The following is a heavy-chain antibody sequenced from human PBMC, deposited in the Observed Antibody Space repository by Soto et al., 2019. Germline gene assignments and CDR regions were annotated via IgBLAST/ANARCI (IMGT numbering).Heavy chain of an antibody. V-gene: IGHV2-5*02. CDR1: GFSLNTNGVS. J-gene: IGHJ4*02. Sequence: QITLKESGPTLVKPTQTLTLTCTFSGFSLNTNGVSVAWIRQPPGKALEWLALIYWDDDKRYSPSLKSRLTITKVTSKNQVVLTMTIMDPVDTATYYCAHSWDLNLGYWGQGTLVTVSS. CDR3: AHSWDLNLGY. D-gene: IGHD1-26*01. CDR2: IYWDDDK.